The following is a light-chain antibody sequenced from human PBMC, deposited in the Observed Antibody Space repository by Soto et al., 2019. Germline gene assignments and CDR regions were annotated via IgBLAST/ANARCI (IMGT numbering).Light chain of an antibody. CDR1: QSVSSN. CDR3: EQYGTFPRT. J-gene: IGKJ1*01. Sequence: EIGITRSFAKLSVSPGDSATISCRAGQSVSSNLSWYQQKPGQAPRLLIYDASYRATGIPDRFRGSGSGTDFSLTIRRLQPDDFATYYCEQYGTFPRTFGQGTKVAIK. CDR2: DAS. V-gene: IGKV3D-15*01.